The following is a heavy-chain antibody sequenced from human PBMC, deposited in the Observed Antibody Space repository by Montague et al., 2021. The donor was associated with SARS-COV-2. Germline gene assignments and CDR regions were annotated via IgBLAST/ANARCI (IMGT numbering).Heavy chain of an antibody. J-gene: IGHJ6*02. CDR1: GFTFGESA. V-gene: IGHV3-49*04. CDR2: IRSKLYGETK. Sequence: SLRLSCAASGFTFGESALNWVRRAPGKGLEWVGLIRSKLYGETKEYAASVKGRFTFSRDDSTGLAYLQMNSLKTEDSAVYYCTSQPELELKSQRDYYYLGMDVGGQGPTVPAS. CDR3: TSQPELELKSQRDYYYLGMDV. D-gene: IGHD1-7*01.